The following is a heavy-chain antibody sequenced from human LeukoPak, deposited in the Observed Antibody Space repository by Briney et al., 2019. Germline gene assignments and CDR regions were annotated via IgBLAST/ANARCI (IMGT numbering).Heavy chain of an antibody. CDR1: VYTFTGYY. CDR3: ARGRGSTSSNFDY. CDR2: INPNNGGT. J-gene: IGHJ4*02. V-gene: IGHV1-2*02. D-gene: IGHD2-2*01. Sequence: ASVKVSCKASVYTFTGYYMHWVRQAPGQGLAWMGWINPNNGGTNYAQKFQGRVTMTRDTSISTAYMELSRLTSDDTAVYCCARGRGSTSSNFDYWGQGTLVTVSS.